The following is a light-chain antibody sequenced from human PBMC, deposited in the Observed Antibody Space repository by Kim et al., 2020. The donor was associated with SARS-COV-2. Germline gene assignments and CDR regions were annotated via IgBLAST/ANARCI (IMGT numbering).Light chain of an antibody. CDR2: GAS. Sequence: SPGERAFLSCGAHFSVYRNWFTWYQQKAGQAPRLLIYGASTRATGTPDRFSGSGSGTNFTLIINRLEPEDFGVYYCHQYGATPLTFGGGTKVDIK. CDR1: FSVYRNW. J-gene: IGKJ4*01. CDR3: HQYGATPLT. V-gene: IGKV3-20*01.